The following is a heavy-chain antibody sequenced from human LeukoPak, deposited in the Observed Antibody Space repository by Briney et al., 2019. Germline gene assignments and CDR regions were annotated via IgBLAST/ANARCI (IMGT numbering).Heavy chain of an antibody. V-gene: IGHV4-34*01. CDR1: GGSFSDYN. CDR2: IGHNGTT. D-gene: IGHD2-2*01. Sequence: SETLSLTCAVYGGSFSDYNWTWIRQPPGKGLEWIGEIGHNGTTNYNPSLKGRVTISLDTSKNQFSLKLTSVTAADTAVYYCARSLHCSTISCYSGYMDVWGKGTTVTVSS. J-gene: IGHJ6*03. CDR3: ARSLHCSTISCYSGYMDV.